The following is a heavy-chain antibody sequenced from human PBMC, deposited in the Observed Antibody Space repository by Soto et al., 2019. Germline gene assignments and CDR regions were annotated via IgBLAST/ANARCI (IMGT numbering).Heavy chain of an antibody. V-gene: IGHV4-61*08. J-gene: IGHJ4*02. CDR1: SVGYG. Sequence: SVGYGGRRIMQHPGKGLEWIGYIYYRGSTHYNPSLKSRVTISVDTSKNQFSLNLSSVTAADSAVYFCARLTPQWPYLDYWGQGTLVTVSS. CDR2: IYYRGST. CDR3: ARLTPQWPYLDY. D-gene: IGHD6-19*01.